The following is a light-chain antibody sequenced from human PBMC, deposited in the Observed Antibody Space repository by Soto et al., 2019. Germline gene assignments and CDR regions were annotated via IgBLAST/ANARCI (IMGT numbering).Light chain of an antibody. CDR3: TSYLSSTPFYV. CDR2: DVY. CDR1: RTDVDGFDY. J-gene: IGLJ1*01. V-gene: IGLV2-14*03. Sequence: QSALTQPGSVSGSPAQSIAISCTGVRTDVDGFDYVSWYQQHPGQAPQLIIYDVYSRPSGVSHRFSGSKSGDTASLTISGLQAEDEAYYYCTSYLSSTPFYVFGTGTKVTVL.